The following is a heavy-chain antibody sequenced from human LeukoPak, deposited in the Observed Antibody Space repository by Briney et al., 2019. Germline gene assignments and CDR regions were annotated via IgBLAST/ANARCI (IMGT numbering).Heavy chain of an antibody. CDR1: GYTFTSYG. V-gene: IGHV1-18*01. Sequence: ASVKVSCKASGYTFTSYGIIWVRQAPGQGLEWMGWISAYNGNTNYAQKLQGRVTMTTDTSTSTAYMELRSLRSDDTAVYYCARAIGYSSGWQEGGYYFDYWGQGTLVTVSS. D-gene: IGHD6-19*01. CDR3: ARAIGYSSGWQEGGYYFDY. CDR2: ISAYNGNT. J-gene: IGHJ4*02.